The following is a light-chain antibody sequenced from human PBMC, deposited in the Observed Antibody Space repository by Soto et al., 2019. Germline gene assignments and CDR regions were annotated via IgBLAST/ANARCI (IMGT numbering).Light chain of an antibody. Sequence: SYELTQPLSVSVALGQTARITCGGNNIGSKNVHWYQQKPGQAPVLVIYRDSNRHSGIPERFSGSNSGNTATLTISRAQAGDEADYYCQVWDSSIVFGGGTKLTVL. CDR3: QVWDSSIV. V-gene: IGLV3-9*01. J-gene: IGLJ2*01. CDR1: NIGSKN. CDR2: RDS.